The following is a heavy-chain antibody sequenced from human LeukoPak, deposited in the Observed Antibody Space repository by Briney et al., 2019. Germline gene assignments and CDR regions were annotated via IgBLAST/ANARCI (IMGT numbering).Heavy chain of an antibody. V-gene: IGHV3-66*01. Sequence: GGSLRLSGVASGFSVSINYMSWVRQAPGKGLEWVSVIYRGDKTYYAESVKGRFTISRDNSKNTVYLQMNSLRVEDTAVYYCVGEAPGTTIYYWGQGTLVTVSS. CDR3: VGEAPGTTIYY. CDR1: GFSVSINY. CDR2: IYRGDKT. D-gene: IGHD3-9*01. J-gene: IGHJ4*02.